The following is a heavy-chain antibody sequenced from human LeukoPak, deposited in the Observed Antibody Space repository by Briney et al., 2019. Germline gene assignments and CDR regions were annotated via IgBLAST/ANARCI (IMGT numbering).Heavy chain of an antibody. CDR1: GFTFSSYA. CDR2: ISSNGGST. CDR3: ARVEGGSYSFDY. Sequence: GGPLRLSCAASGFTFSSYAMHWVRQAPGKGLEYVSGISSNGGSTYYANSVKGRFTISRDNSKNTLYLQMGSLRAEDMAVYYCARVEGGSYSFDYWGQGSLVTVSS. D-gene: IGHD1-26*01. J-gene: IGHJ4*02. V-gene: IGHV3-64*01.